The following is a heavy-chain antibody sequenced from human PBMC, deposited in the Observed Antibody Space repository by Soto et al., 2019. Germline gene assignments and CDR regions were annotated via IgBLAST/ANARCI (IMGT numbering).Heavy chain of an antibody. CDR1: GFTFSSYG. CDR3: ANRTHNDLWCGYSRANQVDH. CDR2: ISYDGSNK. Sequence: PGRSPRLSCAASGFTFSSYGMHWFRQAPGKGLEWVAVISYDGSNKYYADSVKGRFTISRDNSKTTLYLQMNSLRAEDTAVYYCANRTHNDLWCGYSRANQVDHWGQAFLLTVS. D-gene: IGHD3-3*01. V-gene: IGHV3-30*18. J-gene: IGHJ1*01.